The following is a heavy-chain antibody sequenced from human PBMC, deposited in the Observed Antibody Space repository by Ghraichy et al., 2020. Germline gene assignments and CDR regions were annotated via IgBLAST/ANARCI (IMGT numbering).Heavy chain of an antibody. CDR2: IYNTGTT. Sequence: SQTLSLTCTVSGGSISSYYWSWIRQPPGKGLEWIGYIYNTGTTSYNPSLKSRVTISLDTSKNQFSLKLSSVTTADTAVYYCARDVGYCSSKSCYIWFDPWGQGTLVTVSS. CDR1: GGSISSYY. J-gene: IGHJ5*02. D-gene: IGHD2-2*02. V-gene: IGHV4-59*01. CDR3: ARDVGYCSSKSCYIWFDP.